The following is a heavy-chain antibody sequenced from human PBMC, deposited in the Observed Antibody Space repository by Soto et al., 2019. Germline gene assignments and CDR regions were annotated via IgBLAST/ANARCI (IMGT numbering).Heavy chain of an antibody. V-gene: IGHV3-30*18. D-gene: IGHD6-19*01. CDR3: AKDKSMAVAGLYYYYYGMDV. J-gene: IGHJ6*02. CDR2: ISYDGSNK. Sequence: GGSLRLSCAASGFTFSSYGMQWVRQAPGKGLKRVAVISYDGSNKYYADPVKGRFTISRDNSKNTLYLQMNSLRAEDTAVYYCAKDKSMAVAGLYYYYYGMDVWGQGTTVTVSS. CDR1: GFTFSSYG.